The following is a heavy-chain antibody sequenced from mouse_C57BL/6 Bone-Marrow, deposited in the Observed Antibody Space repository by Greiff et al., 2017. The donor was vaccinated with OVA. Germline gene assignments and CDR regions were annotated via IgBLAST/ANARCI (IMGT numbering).Heavy chain of an antibody. CDR2: ISNGGGST. Sequence: VMLVESGGGLVQPGGSLKLSCAASGFTFSDYYMYWVRQTPEKRLEWVAYISNGGGSTYYPDTVKGRFTISRDNAKNTLYLRMSRLKSEDTAMYYCARHRFMDYWGQGTSVTVSS. V-gene: IGHV5-12*01. J-gene: IGHJ4*01. CDR1: GFTFSDYY. CDR3: ARHRFMDY.